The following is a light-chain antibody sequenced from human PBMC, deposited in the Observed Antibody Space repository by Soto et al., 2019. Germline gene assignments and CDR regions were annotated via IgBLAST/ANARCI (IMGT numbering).Light chain of an antibody. J-gene: IGLJ2*01. CDR2: GDT. Sequence: QSVLTQPPSVSGAPGQRVTMSCTGSSSNIGAGYDVHWYQQLPGTAPKLLIYGDTNRPSGVPDRFSASKSGTSASLAITGLQAEDEADYYCQSYDSSLSGVIFGGGTKLTVL. CDR3: QSYDSSLSGVI. V-gene: IGLV1-40*01. CDR1: SSNIGAGYD.